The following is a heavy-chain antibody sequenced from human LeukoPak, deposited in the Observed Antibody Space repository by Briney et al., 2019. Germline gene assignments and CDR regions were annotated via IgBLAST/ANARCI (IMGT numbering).Heavy chain of an antibody. Sequence: SETLSLTCTVSGGSISSYYWSWIRQPAGKGLEWIGRIYTSRSTNYNPSLKSRVTMSVDTSKNQFSLRLSSVTATDTAVYYCARSSSPYYDFWSGYFDYWGQGTLVTVSS. CDR3: ARSSSPYYDFWSGYFDY. V-gene: IGHV4-4*07. D-gene: IGHD3-3*01. CDR1: GGSISSYY. J-gene: IGHJ4*02. CDR2: IYTSRST.